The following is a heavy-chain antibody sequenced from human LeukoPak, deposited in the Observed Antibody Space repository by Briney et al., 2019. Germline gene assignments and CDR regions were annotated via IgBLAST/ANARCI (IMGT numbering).Heavy chain of an antibody. V-gene: IGHV4-59*01. Sequence: SETLSLTCTVSGGSISSYYWSWIRQSPGKGLEWIGYIYYSGSTNYNPSLKSRVTISVDTSKNQFSLKLSSVTAADTAVYYCARMSYYYYYYMDVWGKGTTVTISS. CDR3: ARMSYYYYYYMDV. CDR2: IYYSGST. J-gene: IGHJ6*03. CDR1: GGSISSYY.